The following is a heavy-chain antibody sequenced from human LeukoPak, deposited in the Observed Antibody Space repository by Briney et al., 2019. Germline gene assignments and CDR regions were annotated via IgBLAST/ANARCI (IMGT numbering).Heavy chain of an antibody. Sequence: GGSLRLSCAASGLTFSSDAMRWVRQAPGKGLEWVSAISSSGGSTYYADSVKGRFTISRDNAKNSLYLQMNSLRAEDTAVYYCASMDWYGSGSYYPKYYYYYMDVWGKGTTVTISS. CDR1: GLTFSSDA. CDR2: ISSSGGST. J-gene: IGHJ6*03. CDR3: ASMDWYGSGSYYPKYYYYYMDV. V-gene: IGHV3-23*01. D-gene: IGHD3-10*01.